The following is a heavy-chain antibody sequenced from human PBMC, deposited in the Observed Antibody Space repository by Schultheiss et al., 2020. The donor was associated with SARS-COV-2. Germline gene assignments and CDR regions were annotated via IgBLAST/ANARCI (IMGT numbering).Heavy chain of an antibody. V-gene: IGHV3-30*07. CDR3: AKVGYCSSTSCPYYYYYYMDV. J-gene: IGHJ6*03. CDR1: GFTFSSYA. Sequence: GGSLRLSCAASGFTFSSYAMHWVRQAPGKGLEWVAVISYDGSNKYYADSVKGRFTISRDNSKNTLYLQMNSLRAEDTAVYYCAKVGYCSSTSCPYYYYYYMDVWGKGTTVTVSS. D-gene: IGHD2-2*01. CDR2: ISYDGSNK.